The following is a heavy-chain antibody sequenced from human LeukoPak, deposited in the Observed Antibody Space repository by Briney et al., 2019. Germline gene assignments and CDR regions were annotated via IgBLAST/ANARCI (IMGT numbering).Heavy chain of an antibody. V-gene: IGHV3-7*02. J-gene: IGHJ4*02. Sequence: GGSLRLSCAASRFTVSSYWMSWVRRARGQGLEGVANIKQDGSEKYYVDSVKGRFTISRDNAKNSLYLQMNSLRAEDTAVYYCASHYGDYSFFDYWGQGTLVTVSS. CDR3: ASHYGDYSFFDY. CDR2: IKQDGSEK. D-gene: IGHD4-17*01. CDR1: RFTVSSYW.